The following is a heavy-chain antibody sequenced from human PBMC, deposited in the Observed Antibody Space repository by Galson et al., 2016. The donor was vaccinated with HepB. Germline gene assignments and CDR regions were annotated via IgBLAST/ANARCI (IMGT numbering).Heavy chain of an antibody. D-gene: IGHD2-15*01. CDR2: ISDSSGSVT. V-gene: IGHV3-48*02. CDR1: GFTFSSYS. CDR3: ARAFLYCSGGSCYPTYYYYYGMDV. J-gene: IGHJ6*02. Sequence: SLRLSCAASGFTFSSYSMNWVRQAPGRGLEWVSYISDSSGSVTYYADSVKGRFTISRDNAKNSLYLQMNSLRDEDTAVYYCARAFLYCSGGSCYPTYYYYYGMDVWGQGTTVTVSS.